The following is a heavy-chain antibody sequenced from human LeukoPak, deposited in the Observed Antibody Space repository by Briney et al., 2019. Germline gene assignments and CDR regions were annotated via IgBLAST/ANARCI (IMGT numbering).Heavy chain of an antibody. J-gene: IGHJ4*02. CDR1: GFTLSSYA. Sequence: GGSLRLSCAASGFTLSSYAMSWVRQAPGKGLEWVSAITGSGGSIYYADSVRGRFTISRDNSKNTLYLQMRSLRAEDTAIYYCAHPSTPDYGGLDYWGQGTLVTVSS. CDR3: AHPSTPDYGGLDY. D-gene: IGHD4-17*01. V-gene: IGHV3-23*01. CDR2: ITGSGGSI.